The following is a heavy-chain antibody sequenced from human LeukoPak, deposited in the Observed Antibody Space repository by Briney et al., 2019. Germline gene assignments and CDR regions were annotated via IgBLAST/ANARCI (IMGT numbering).Heavy chain of an antibody. CDR2: IYPGDSDI. CDR1: GYRFTSYW. CDR3: VRHTDYWFDS. V-gene: IGHV5-51*01. Sequence: GESLKISCKGSGYRFTSYWIGGVCQMPGKGLEWMGIIYPGDSDIRYSPSFQGQVTISADKSITTAYLQWSSLKASDTAMYYCVRHTDYWFDSWGQGTLVTVSS. D-gene: IGHD2-21*02. J-gene: IGHJ5*01.